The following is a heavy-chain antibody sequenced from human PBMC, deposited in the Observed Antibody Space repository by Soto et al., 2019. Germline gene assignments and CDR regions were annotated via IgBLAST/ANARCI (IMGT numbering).Heavy chain of an antibody. CDR1: GFTFSSYS. V-gene: IGHV3-48*01. CDR3: AIDYGSGSYYNVEYYYYYYYMDV. J-gene: IGHJ6*03. Sequence: GGSLRLSCAASGFTFSSYSMNWVRQAPGKGLEWVSYISSSSTIYYADSVKGRFTISRDNAKNSLYLQMNSLRAEDTAVYYCAIDYGSGSYYNVEYYYYYYYMDVWGKGTTVTVSS. CDR2: ISSSSTI. D-gene: IGHD3-10*01.